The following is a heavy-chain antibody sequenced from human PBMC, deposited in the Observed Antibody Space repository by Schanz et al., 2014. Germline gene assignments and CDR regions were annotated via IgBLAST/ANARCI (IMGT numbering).Heavy chain of an antibody. Sequence: VQLVESGGGVVQPGRSLRLSCAVSGFTVSSNHMSWVRQAPGKGLEWVSVIYSGIGAYYADSVKDRFTVSRDNSKNTVYLQMNSLRAGDTAVYYCARVPYGSGSYWDYWGQGTLXTVSS. V-gene: IGHV3-66*01. CDR3: ARVPYGSGSYWDY. CDR2: IYSGIGA. J-gene: IGHJ4*02. CDR1: GFTVSSNH. D-gene: IGHD3-10*01.